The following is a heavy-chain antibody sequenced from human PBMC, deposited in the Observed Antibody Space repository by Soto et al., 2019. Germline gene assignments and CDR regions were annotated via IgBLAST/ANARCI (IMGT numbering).Heavy chain of an antibody. D-gene: IGHD5-18*01. V-gene: IGHV3-30*18. CDR1: GFIVSFYG. CDR3: ANWGNSGSDF. CDR2: ISDEGSRK. J-gene: IGHJ4*02. Sequence: QVQLVESGGGVVQPGRSLRLSCAASGFIVSFYGMHWVRQAPGKGLEWVAVISDEGSRKYYADSVKGRFTISRDNSKNTVYLQMDSLRAEDTAVYYCANWGNSGSDFWGQGTLVTVSS.